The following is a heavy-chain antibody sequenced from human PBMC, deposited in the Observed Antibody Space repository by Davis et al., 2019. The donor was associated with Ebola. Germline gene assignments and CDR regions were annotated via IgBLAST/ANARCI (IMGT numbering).Heavy chain of an antibody. CDR2: IYPGDSDT. D-gene: IGHD4-17*01. CDR3: ARQLRYGDYYYYYYMDV. V-gene: IGHV5-51*01. Sequence: GESLKISCKASGYSLNSYWIGWVRQMPGKGLEWMGIIYPGDSDTRYSPSFQGQVTTSADKSISTAYLQWSSLKASDTAMYYCARQLRYGDYYYYYYMDVWGQGTTVTVSS. CDR1: GYSLNSYW. J-gene: IGHJ6*03.